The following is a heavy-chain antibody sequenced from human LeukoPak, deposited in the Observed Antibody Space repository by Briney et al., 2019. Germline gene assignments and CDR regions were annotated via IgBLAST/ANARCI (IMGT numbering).Heavy chain of an antibody. J-gene: IGHJ4*02. D-gene: IGHD6-19*01. CDR2: ISASGSST. V-gene: IGHV3-23*01. CDR3: ASGGAVAAV. CDR1: GFTFSTYA. Sequence: GGSLRLSCAVSGFTFSTYALSWVRQAPGKGLEWVSAISASGSSTSYADSVKGRFTISRDNSKNTLYLQMNSLRAEDTAVYYCASGGAVAAVWGQGTLVTVSS.